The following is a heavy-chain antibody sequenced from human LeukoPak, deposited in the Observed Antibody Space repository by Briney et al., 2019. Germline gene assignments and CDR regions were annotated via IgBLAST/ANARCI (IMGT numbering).Heavy chain of an antibody. Sequence: ASVKDSCKASGYTFTSYGISWVRQAPGQGLEWMGWISAYNGNTNYAQKLQGRVTMTTDTFMTTAYLELRSLRPDDTAVYYCARVPYGYSGYEYYFDYWGQGTLVTASS. CDR3: ARVPYGYSGYEYYFDY. J-gene: IGHJ4*02. V-gene: IGHV1-18*01. CDR1: GYTFTSYG. CDR2: ISAYNGNT. D-gene: IGHD5-12*01.